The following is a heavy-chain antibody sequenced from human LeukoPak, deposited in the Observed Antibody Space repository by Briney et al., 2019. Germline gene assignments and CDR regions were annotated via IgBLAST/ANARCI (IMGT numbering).Heavy chain of an antibody. CDR3: AREGSLYYFDY. CDR1: GFTFSSYE. CDR2: ISSSGSTT. V-gene: IGHV3-48*03. J-gene: IGHJ4*02. Sequence: GGSLRLSCAASGFTFSSYEMNWVRQAPGKGLEWVSYISSSGSTTYYADSVKGRFTISRDNAKNSLYLQMNSLRAEDTAVYYCAREGSLYYFDYWGQGTLVTVSS.